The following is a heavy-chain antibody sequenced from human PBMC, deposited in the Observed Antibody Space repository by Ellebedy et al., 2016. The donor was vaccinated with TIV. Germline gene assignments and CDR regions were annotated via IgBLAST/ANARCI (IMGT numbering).Heavy chain of an antibody. CDR1: GFTVSTNA. CDR3: AILTLGVSVFDI. D-gene: IGHD3-3*02. CDR2: IYSSGSA. Sequence: GGSLSLSCAASGFTVSTNAMSWVRQAPGKGLEWVSVIYSSGSAYYADSVKGRFTISRDSSKNTLCLQMNSLRAEDTAVYYCAILTLGVSVFDIWGQGTMVTVSS. J-gene: IGHJ3*02. V-gene: IGHV3-53*01.